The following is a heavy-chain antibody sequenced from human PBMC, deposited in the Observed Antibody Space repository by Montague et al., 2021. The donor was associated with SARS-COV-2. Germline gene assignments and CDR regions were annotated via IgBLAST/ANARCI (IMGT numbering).Heavy chain of an antibody. V-gene: IGHV4-34*01. Sequence: SETLSLTCAVYGGSFSGYYWCWICKPPGKGLEWMGEINHSVSTNYNPSLRIRVTISVDTSKNQFSLKLSSVTAADTAVYYCAGGSTVTHYWGQGTLVTVS. J-gene: IGHJ4*02. CDR2: INHSVST. D-gene: IGHD4-17*01. CDR3: AGGSTVTHY. CDR1: GGSFSGYY.